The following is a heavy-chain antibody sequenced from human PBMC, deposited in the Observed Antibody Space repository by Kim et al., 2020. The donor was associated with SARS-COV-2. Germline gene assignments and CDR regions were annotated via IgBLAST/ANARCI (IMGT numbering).Heavy chain of an antibody. CDR1: GFIFTYFG. CDR2: VSHDGSSA. D-gene: IGHD2-21*01. V-gene: IGHV3-30*18. Sequence: GGSLRLSCAGSGFIFTYFGMHWVRQAPGKGLEWVALVSHDGSSAYYDDSVKGRFTISRDDSKNTLFLQMNDLRAEDTAVYYCAKEETYTVEIRPAYYYFAMDAWGQGTTVTVSS. J-gene: IGHJ6*02. CDR3: AKEETYTVEIRPAYYYFAMDA.